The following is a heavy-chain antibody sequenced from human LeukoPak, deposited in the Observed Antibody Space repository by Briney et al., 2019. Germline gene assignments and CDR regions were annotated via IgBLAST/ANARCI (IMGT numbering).Heavy chain of an antibody. D-gene: IGHD6-25*01. CDR3: TTVSGTSGGASHF. CDR2: IKPDASEK. J-gene: IGHJ4*02. V-gene: IGHV3-7*01. CDR1: KFSFNNYW. Sequence: GSLRLSCVGSKFSFNNYWMNWVRQAPGKGLEWVANIKPDASEKSYVDSVKGRFTVSRDNAENSLYLQMSSLRAEDTATYYCTTVSGTSGGASHFWGQGTLVTVSS.